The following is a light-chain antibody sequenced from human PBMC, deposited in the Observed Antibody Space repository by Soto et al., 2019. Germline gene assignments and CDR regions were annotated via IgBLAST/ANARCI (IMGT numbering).Light chain of an antibody. CDR3: CSYVGARTYV. J-gene: IGLJ1*01. V-gene: IGLV2-23*01. Sequence: QSALTQPASVSGSPGQSITISCSGSISDVGSSGPVSWYQHHPGQVPKLIIYEGSRRPSGVSSRFSGSKTGNTASLTVTGLQAEDEANYYCCSYVGARTYVFGTGTKVTVL. CDR2: EGS. CDR1: ISDVGSSGP.